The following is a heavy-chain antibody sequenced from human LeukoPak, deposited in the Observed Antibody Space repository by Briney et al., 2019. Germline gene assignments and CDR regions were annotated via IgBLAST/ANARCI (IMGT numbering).Heavy chain of an antibody. CDR2: ISSRGYT. CDR1: GSSVSNHW. J-gene: IGHJ4*03. Sequence: SETLSLTCTVSGSSVSNHWWIWIRQPAGKGLEWIGRISSRGYTNYNPSLKSRVAMSVDTSKNQFSLKLNSVTAADTAVYYCARTMTREWGGWYDNDYWGRGTLVTVSS. CDR3: ARTMTREWGGWYDNDY. D-gene: IGHD6-19*01. V-gene: IGHV4-4*07.